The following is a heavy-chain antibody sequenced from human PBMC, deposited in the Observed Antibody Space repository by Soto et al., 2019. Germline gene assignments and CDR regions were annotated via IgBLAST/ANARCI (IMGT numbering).Heavy chain of an antibody. J-gene: IGHJ4*02. V-gene: IGHV1-69*13. Sequence: ASVKVSCKASGGTFRSYSINWVRQAPRQGLEWMGGIIPRFGTTNFAPTLQGRVTITADQSMNTVYMELSSLRSEDTALSYCARGRGLYNSGRSQLDSWGQGTLVTVSS. D-gene: IGHD1-1*01. CDR3: ARGRGLYNSGRSQLDS. CDR1: GGTFRSYS. CDR2: IIPRFGTT.